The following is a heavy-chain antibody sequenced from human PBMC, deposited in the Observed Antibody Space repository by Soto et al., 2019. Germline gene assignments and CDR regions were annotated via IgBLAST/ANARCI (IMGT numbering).Heavy chain of an antibody. CDR1: GFAFSDPY. Sequence: QVQLVESGGGLVKPGGSLRLSCAASGFAFSDPYMSWIRQAPGKGLEWISYISSSGSTIYYADSVKGRFTISRDNAKKSLALKMDSLTADDTAVYYCARGGASVTTPFDYWGQGTQVTVSS. J-gene: IGHJ4*02. V-gene: IGHV3-11*01. D-gene: IGHD4-17*01. CDR3: ARGGASVTTPFDY. CDR2: ISSSGSTI.